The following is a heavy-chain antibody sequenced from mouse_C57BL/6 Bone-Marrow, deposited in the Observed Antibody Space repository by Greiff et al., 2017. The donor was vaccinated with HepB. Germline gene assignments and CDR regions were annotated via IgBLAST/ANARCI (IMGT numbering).Heavy chain of an antibody. D-gene: IGHD1-1*01. CDR2: INPTNGNT. CDR1: GFNIKNTY. V-gene: IGHV14-3*01. J-gene: IGHJ2*01. Sequence: VQLQQSVAELVRPGASVKLSCTASGFNIKNTYMHWVKQRPEQGLEWIGRINPTNGNTKYDPKFQCKATITVDTSSTTAYVQLSSLTSEDTATDYCARATGTRRYLDYWGQGTTLTVSS. CDR3: ARATGTRRYLDY.